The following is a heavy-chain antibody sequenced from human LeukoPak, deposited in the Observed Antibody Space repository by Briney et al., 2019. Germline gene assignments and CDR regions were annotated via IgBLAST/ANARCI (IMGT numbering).Heavy chain of an antibody. Sequence: SETLSLTCTVSGGSISSSSYYWDWIRQPPGKGLEWIGSIHYSGSTYYNPSLKSRVSIFVDTSKSQFSLKLSSVTAADTALYYCAGQYCSGTSCCLDYWGRGTLVTVSS. V-gene: IGHV4-39*01. CDR1: GGSISSSSYY. CDR3: AGQYCSGTSCCLDY. D-gene: IGHD2-2*01. CDR2: IHYSGST. J-gene: IGHJ4*02.